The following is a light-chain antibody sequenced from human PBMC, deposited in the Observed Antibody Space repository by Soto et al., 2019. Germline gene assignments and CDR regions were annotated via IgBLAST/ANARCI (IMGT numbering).Light chain of an antibody. Sequence: QLTQSPSSLSASVGDRVTITCRASQGISSYLAWYQQKPGKAPKLLIYAASTLQSGVPSRFSGSGSGTDFTLTISSLQPEDFATYHCQQLDSYPRTFGQGTKLEIK. J-gene: IGKJ2*01. CDR3: QQLDSYPRT. CDR2: AAS. CDR1: QGISSY. V-gene: IGKV1-9*01.